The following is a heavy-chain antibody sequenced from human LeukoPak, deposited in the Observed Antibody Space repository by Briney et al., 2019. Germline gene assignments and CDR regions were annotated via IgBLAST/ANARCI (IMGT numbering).Heavy chain of an antibody. D-gene: IGHD6-19*01. CDR3: ARASESYSSGWYWGEPYNWFDP. Sequence: GASVKVSCKASGYTFTSYDINWVRQATGQGLEWMGWMNPNSGDTGYAQKFQGRVTMTRNTSISTAYMELSSLRSEDTAVYYCARASESYSSGWYWGEPYNWFDPWGQGTLVTVSS. CDR1: GYTFTSYD. V-gene: IGHV1-8*01. J-gene: IGHJ5*02. CDR2: MNPNSGDT.